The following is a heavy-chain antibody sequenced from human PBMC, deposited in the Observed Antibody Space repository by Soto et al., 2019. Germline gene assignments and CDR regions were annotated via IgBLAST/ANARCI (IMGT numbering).Heavy chain of an antibody. CDR1: GFTFSSYG. J-gene: IGHJ3*02. CDR2: IWYDGSNK. D-gene: IGHD2-15*01. CDR3: ARDRGYCSGGSCYSAAFDI. Sequence: QVQLVESGGGVVQPGRSLRLSCAASGFTFSSYGMHWVRQAPGKGLEWVAVIWYDGSNKYYADSVKGRFTISRDNSKNTLYLPMNSLRAEDTAVYYCARDRGYCSGGSCYSAAFDIWGQGTMVTVSS. V-gene: IGHV3-33*01.